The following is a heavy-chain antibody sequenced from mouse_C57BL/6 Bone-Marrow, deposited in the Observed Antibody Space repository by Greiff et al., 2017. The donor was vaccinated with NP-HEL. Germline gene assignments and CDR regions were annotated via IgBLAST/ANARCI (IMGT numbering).Heavy chain of an antibody. CDR1: GYTFTDYE. V-gene: IGHV1-15*01. J-gene: IGHJ2*01. CDR2: IDPETGGT. D-gene: IGHD2-4*01. CDR3: TRSDYDVPYYFDY. Sequence: VQLQQSGAELVRPGASVTLSCKASGYTFTDYEMHWVKQTPVHGLEWIGAIDPETGGTAYNQKFKGKAILTADKSSSTAYMELRSLTSEDSAVYYCTRSDYDVPYYFDYWGQGTTLTVSS.